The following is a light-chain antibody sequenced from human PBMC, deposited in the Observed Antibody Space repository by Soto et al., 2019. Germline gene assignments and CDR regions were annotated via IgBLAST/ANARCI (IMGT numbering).Light chain of an antibody. V-gene: IGKV3-11*01. J-gene: IGKJ2*01. CDR2: DAS. CDR1: QSVSSY. CDR3: QQRSSRPPMST. Sequence: EIVLTQSPATLSLSPGEGATLSCRASQSVSSYLVWYQQKPGQAPRLLIYDASKRATGIPARLSGSGSGTDFTLTNSSLEPEDFAVYYCQQRSSRPPMSTFGQGTKVEIK.